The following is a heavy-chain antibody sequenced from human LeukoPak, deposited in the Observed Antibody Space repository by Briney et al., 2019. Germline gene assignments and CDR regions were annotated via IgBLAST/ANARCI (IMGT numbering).Heavy chain of an antibody. CDR3: ARDLATSFKSVLYYYDSSGYYPGAFDI. J-gene: IGHJ3*02. CDR2: INPNSGGT. V-gene: IGHV1-2*02. CDR1: GYTFTGYY. Sequence: ASVKVSCKASGYTFTGYYMHWVRQAPGQGLELMGWINPNSGGTNYAQKFQGRVTMTRDTSISTAYMELSRLRSDDTAVYYCARDLATSFKSVLYYYDSSGYYPGAFDIWGQGTMVTVSS. D-gene: IGHD3-22*01.